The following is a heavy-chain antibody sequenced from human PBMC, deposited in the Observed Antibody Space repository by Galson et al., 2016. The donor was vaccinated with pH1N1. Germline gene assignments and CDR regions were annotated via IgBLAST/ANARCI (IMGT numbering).Heavy chain of an antibody. CDR1: GFSLSTSGVG. D-gene: IGHD4-17*01. CDR2: IYWNDDN. Sequence: PALVKPTPTLTLTCTFSGFSLSTSGVGVGWIRQPPGKALEWLALIYWNDDNRYSPSLKSRLTITKDTSKNQVVLTMTNMDPVDTATYYCAHSLYGDYVGWFDPWGQGTLVTVSS. CDR3: AHSLYGDYVGWFDP. J-gene: IGHJ5*02. V-gene: IGHV2-5*01.